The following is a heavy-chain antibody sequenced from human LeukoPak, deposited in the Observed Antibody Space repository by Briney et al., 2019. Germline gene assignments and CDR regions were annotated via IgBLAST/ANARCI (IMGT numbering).Heavy chain of an antibody. CDR2: ISYDGSKT. CDR3: ATELRILSWGVDAFDI. Sequence: PGRSLRLSCAASGFIFNSYAVHWVRQAPGKGLEWVAFISYDGSKTYHADSVKGRFTISRDTSKTTLYLQMNSLRAEDTAVYYCATELRILSWGVDAFDIWGQGTMVTVCS. V-gene: IGHV3-30*04. D-gene: IGHD3-10*01. J-gene: IGHJ3*02. CDR1: GFIFNSYA.